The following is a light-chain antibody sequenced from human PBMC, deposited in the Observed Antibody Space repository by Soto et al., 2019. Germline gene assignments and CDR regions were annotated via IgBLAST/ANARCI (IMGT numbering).Light chain of an antibody. Sequence: EIVLTQFPATLSLSPGERATLSCRASQSVSSEFAWYQQKPGQAPRLLIYDASNRATGIPARFSGTGSGTDFTLTISSLEPEYFALYYCQHRHNFGPGTKVDIK. V-gene: IGKV3-11*01. CDR2: DAS. CDR1: QSVSSE. CDR3: QHRHN. J-gene: IGKJ3*01.